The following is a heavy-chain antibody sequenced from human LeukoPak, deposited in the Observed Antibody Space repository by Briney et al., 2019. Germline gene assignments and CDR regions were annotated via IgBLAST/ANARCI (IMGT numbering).Heavy chain of an antibody. J-gene: IGHJ4*02. CDR2: ISGSGDNT. D-gene: IGHD6-19*01. CDR3: AKRSGYTTGWFFDF. V-gene: IGHV3-23*01. Sequence: PGGSLRLSCAASGFSFSSYAMSWVRQAPGKGLEEVSSISGSGDNTYYAESVKGRFTISRDNSKNTLFLQLNSLRAEDTAVFYCAKRSGYTTGWFFDFWGQGTLVTVSS. CDR1: GFSFSSYA.